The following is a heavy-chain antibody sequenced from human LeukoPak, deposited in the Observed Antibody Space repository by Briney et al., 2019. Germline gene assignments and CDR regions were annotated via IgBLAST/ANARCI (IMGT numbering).Heavy chain of an antibody. CDR1: GGTFSSYA. CDR2: IIPIFGTA. CDR3: ASAAMARGHDAFDV. V-gene: IGHV1-69*06. J-gene: IGHJ3*01. Sequence: SVNVSCTASGGTFSSYAISWVRQAPGQGLEWMGRIIPIFGTANYAQKFQGRVTITADKSTTTAYMELSSLRSEDTAVYYCASAAMARGHDAFDVWGQGTVVTVSS. D-gene: IGHD5-24*01.